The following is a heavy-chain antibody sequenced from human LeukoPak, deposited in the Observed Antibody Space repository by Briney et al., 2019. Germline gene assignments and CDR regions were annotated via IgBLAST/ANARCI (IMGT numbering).Heavy chain of an antibody. CDR1: GDSISSTSYY. J-gene: IGHJ4*01. D-gene: IGHD3-10*01. CDR3: ASRVYGLGSFNY. V-gene: IGHV4-39*01. CDR2: IYNSGPT. Sequence: TASETLSLTCTVSGDSISSTSYYWDWIRQPPGKGLEWIGSIYNSGPTYYNPSLKSRVTISVDTSKNQFSLKVSSVTAADTAVYYCASRVYGLGSFNYWGQGTLVTVSS.